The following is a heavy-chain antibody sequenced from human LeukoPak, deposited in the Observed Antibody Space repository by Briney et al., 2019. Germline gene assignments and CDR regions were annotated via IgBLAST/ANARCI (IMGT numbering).Heavy chain of an antibody. Sequence: GGSLRLSCAASGFTFSSYSMNWVRQAPGKGLEWVSYISSSSSTIYYADSVKGRFTISRDNSKNTLYLQMNSLRAEDTAVYYCAKDWFRYSSGWYSVTYYFDYWGQGTLVTVSS. D-gene: IGHD6-19*01. V-gene: IGHV3-48*01. CDR1: GFTFSSYS. J-gene: IGHJ4*02. CDR2: ISSSSSTI. CDR3: AKDWFRYSSGWYSVTYYFDY.